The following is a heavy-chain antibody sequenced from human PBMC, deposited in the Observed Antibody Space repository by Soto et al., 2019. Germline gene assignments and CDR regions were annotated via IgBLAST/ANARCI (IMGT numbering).Heavy chain of an antibody. CDR3: AREKDYYESSGSDRGFDY. V-gene: IGHV4-59*01. J-gene: IGHJ4*02. CDR2: IYYSGSK. Sequence: PSETLSLTCTVSGGFISSYYWSWIRQPPGKGLEWIGFIYYSGSKNYNPSFKSRVTISVDTSKNQFSLKLSTVTAADPAAYYSAREKDYYESSGSDRGFDYWGQGTLVTVSS. D-gene: IGHD3-22*01. CDR1: GGFISSYY.